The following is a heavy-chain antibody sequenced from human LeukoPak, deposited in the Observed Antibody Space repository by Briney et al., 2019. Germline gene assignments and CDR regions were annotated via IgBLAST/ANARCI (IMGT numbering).Heavy chain of an antibody. CDR1: GFTFSTYT. CDR2: ISSSSSYI. D-gene: IGHD1-26*01. CDR3: ASYSGSYSGY. Sequence: GGTLRLSCAASGFTFSTYTMDWVRQAPGKGLEWVSSISSSSSYIYYADSVKGRFTISRDNAKNSLYLQMNSLRAEDTAVYYCASYSGSYSGYWGQGTLVTVSS. J-gene: IGHJ4*02. V-gene: IGHV3-21*01.